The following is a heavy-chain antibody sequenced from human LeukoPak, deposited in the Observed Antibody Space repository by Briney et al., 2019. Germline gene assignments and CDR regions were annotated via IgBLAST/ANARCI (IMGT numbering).Heavy chain of an antibody. J-gene: IGHJ6*02. CDR2: MNPNSGDT. CDR3: ARVRRYYYAMDV. V-gene: IGHV1-2*02. CDR1: GYTFTDYY. Sequence: ASVKVSCKASGYTFTDYYIHWVRQAPGQGLEWMGWMNPNSGDTNSAQSFQGRVTMTRETSISTAYMELSRLRFDDTAVYYCARVRRYYYAMDVWGQGTTVTVSS.